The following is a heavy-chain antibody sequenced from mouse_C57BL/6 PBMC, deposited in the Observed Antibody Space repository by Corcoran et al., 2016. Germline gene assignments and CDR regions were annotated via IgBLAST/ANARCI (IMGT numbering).Heavy chain of an antibody. CDR2: IYHGAGDT. V-gene: IGHV1-80*01. J-gene: IGHJ2*01. D-gene: IGHD1-1*01. CDR3: ARWNYGSSYFDY. Sequence: QVPLQQSGAELVKPGASVRISCKASGCAFSSYWLNWVKQRPGKGLGWIGQIYHGAGDTNYNGKFKGRATLTADKSSSTAYMQLSSLTSEDSAVYFCARWNYGSSYFDYWGQGTTLTVSS. CDR1: GCAFSSYW.